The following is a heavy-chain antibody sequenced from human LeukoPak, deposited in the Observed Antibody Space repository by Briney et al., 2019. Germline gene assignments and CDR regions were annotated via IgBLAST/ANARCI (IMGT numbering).Heavy chain of an antibody. CDR2: IIPHSGAT. CDR3: ALSVGATMGFDY. J-gene: IGHJ4*02. Sequence: ASVKVSCKASGYAFTAYYMHWVRQAPGRGLEWMGWIIPHSGATNYAQKFQGRVTMTRDTSISTAYMELSRLRSDDTAVYYCALSVGATMGFDYWGRGTLVTVSS. V-gene: IGHV1-2*02. CDR1: GYAFTAYY. D-gene: IGHD1-26*01.